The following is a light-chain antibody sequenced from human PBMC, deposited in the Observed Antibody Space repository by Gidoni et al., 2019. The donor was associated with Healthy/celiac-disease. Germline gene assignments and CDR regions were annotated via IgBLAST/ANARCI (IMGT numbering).Light chain of an antibody. V-gene: IGKV1-27*01. Sequence: DIQMTQSPSSLSASVGDRVTITCRARPGIRNYLAWYQQKPGKVPKLLIYAASTLQSGVPSRFSGSGSGTDFTLTISSLQPEDVATYYCQKDNSAPWTFGQGTKVEIK. CDR3: QKDNSAPWT. J-gene: IGKJ1*01. CDR2: AAS. CDR1: PGIRNY.